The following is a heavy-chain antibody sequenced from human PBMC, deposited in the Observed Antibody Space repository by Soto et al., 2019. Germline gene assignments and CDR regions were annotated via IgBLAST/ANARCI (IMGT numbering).Heavy chain of an antibody. J-gene: IGHJ4*02. CDR1: GFTFSNYA. CDR2: ISGSGGST. D-gene: IGHD3-9*01. V-gene: IGHV3-23*01. CDR3: AKDRAIRPGSDFDY. Sequence: VGSLRISCAASGFTFSNYAMTWVRQAPGKGLEWVSAISGSGGSTYYADSVKGRFTISRDNSKNTLYLRMNSLRAEDTAVFYCAKDRAIRPGSDFDYWGQGTQVTVSS.